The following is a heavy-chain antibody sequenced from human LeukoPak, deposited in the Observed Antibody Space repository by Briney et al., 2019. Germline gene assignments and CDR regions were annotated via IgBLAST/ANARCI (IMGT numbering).Heavy chain of an antibody. CDR3: ARAVPAAILYYGMDV. CDR2: IYYSGST. V-gene: IGHV4-59*01. Sequence: PSETLSLTCTVSGGPISSYYWSWIRQPPGKGLEWIGYIYYSGSTNYNPSLKSRVTISVDTSKNQFSLKLSSVTAADTAVYYCARAVPAAILYYGMDVWGQGTTVTVSS. D-gene: IGHD2-2*01. CDR1: GGPISSYY. J-gene: IGHJ6*02.